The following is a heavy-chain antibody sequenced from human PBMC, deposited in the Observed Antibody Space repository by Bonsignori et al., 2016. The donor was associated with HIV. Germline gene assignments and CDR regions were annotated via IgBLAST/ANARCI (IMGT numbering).Heavy chain of an antibody. D-gene: IGHD3-16*02. Sequence: WIRQPPGKGLEWVSSISSSSSYIYYADSVKGRFTISRDNAKNSLYLQMNSLRAEDTAVYYCARPYYVWGSYRPHDAFDIWGQGTMVTVSS. CDR3: ARPYYVWGSYRPHDAFDI. CDR2: ISSSSSYI. J-gene: IGHJ3*02. V-gene: IGHV3-21*01.